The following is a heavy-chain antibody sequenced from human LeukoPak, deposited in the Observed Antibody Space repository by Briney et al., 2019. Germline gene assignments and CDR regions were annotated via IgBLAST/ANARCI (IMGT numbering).Heavy chain of an antibody. V-gene: IGHV1-18*01. CDR1: GYTFTSYG. CDR2: ISAYNGNT. CDR3: ARVGPDYDILTGYYKGSAFDI. J-gene: IGHJ3*02. D-gene: IGHD3-9*01. Sequence: GASVKVSCKASGYTFTSYGISWVRQAPGQGVEWMGWISAYNGNTNYAQKLQGRVTMTTDTSTSTAYMELRSLRSDDTAVYYCARVGPDYDILTGYYKGSAFDIWGQGTMVTVSS.